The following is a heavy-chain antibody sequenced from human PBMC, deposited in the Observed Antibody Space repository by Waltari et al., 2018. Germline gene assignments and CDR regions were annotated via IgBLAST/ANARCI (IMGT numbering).Heavy chain of an antibody. Sequence: QVQLQESGPGLVKPSETLSLTCTVSGYSISSGYYWGWIRQPPGKGLEWIGRIYHSGSTYYNPTLKSRVTISVDTSKNQFSRKLSSVTAADTAVYYCAREVWGWFDPWGQGTLVTVSS. CDR3: AREVWGWFDP. J-gene: IGHJ5*02. CDR1: GYSISSGYY. CDR2: IYHSGST. D-gene: IGHD3-16*01. V-gene: IGHV4-38-2*02.